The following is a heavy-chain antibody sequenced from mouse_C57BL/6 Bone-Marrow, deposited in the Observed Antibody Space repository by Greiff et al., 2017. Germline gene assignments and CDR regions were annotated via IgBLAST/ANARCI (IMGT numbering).Heavy chain of an antibody. CDR1: GYTFTSYW. CDR2: IDPSDSYT. V-gene: IGHV1-59*01. CDR3: GPVPYYLDY. D-gene: IGHD5-1*01. J-gene: IGHJ2*01. Sequence: VQLQQPGAELVRPGTSVKLSCKASGYTFTSYWMHWVKQRPGQGLEWIGVIDPSDSYTNYNQKFKGKATLTVDTSSSTAYMQLSSLTSEDSAVYYCGPVPYYLDYWGQGTTLTVSS.